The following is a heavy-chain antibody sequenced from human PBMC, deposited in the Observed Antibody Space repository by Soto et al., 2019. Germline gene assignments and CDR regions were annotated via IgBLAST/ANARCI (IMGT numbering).Heavy chain of an antibody. J-gene: IGHJ6*02. D-gene: IGHD2-8*01. Sequence: EVQLLESGGGFIHPGGSLRLSCAASGFSFSSFAMNWVRQAPGKGLEWVSIISGSADSTFYADSVKGRFTISRDNSKRPLDLKINSLRAEDTAVYYCAKTRGAMIYAISVYGMDVWGQGTTVTVSS. CDR2: ISGSADST. CDR1: GFSFSSFA. CDR3: AKTRGAMIYAISVYGMDV. V-gene: IGHV3-23*01.